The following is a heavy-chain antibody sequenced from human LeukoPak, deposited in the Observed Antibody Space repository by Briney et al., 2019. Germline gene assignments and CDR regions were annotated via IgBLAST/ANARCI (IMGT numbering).Heavy chain of an antibody. J-gene: IGHJ4*02. CDR3: ARVNDYGDYDHFDY. Sequence: GGSLRLSCAASGFTFSSYWMSWVRQAPGKGLEWVANIKQDGSEKYYVDSVKGRFTISRDNAKNSLYLQMNSLRAEDTAVYYCARVNDYGDYDHFDYWGQGTLVTVSS. V-gene: IGHV3-7*01. D-gene: IGHD4-17*01. CDR1: GFTFSSYW. CDR2: IKQDGSEK.